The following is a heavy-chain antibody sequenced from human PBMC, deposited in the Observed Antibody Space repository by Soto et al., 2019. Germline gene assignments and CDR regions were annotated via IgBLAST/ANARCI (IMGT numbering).Heavy chain of an antibody. Sequence: QVPVQQGGAGPLKPSETLSLTCAVYGGSFSGYYWSWIRQPPGKGLAWIGEINHSVSTNYNPSLNGRVPISVGTSDNQFSLKLSSVTAAEAAVYYGARGLSKRLAGSGWSRRSELKGGGFDYWGQGTLVTVSS. CDR1: GGSFSGYY. D-gene: IGHD6-19*01. CDR3: ARGLSKRLAGSGWSRRSELKGGGFDY. CDR2: INHSVST. V-gene: IGHV4-34*01. J-gene: IGHJ4*02.